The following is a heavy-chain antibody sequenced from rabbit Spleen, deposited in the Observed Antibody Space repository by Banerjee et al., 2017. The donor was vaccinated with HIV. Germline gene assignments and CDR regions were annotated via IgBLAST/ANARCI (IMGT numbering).Heavy chain of an antibody. V-gene: IGHV1S25*01. Sequence: QEPLKESGGGLVTPGGNLTLSCTASESDISGYRIGWVRQAPGKGLESIGIINIDGSTYYANWVNGRFTISKTSSTTVTLQMTRLTAADTATYFCARSVGGVIQFNFWGPGTLVTVS. CDR1: ESDISGYR. CDR3: ARSVGGVIQFNF. J-gene: IGHJ4*01. CDR2: INIDGST. D-gene: IGHD5-1*01.